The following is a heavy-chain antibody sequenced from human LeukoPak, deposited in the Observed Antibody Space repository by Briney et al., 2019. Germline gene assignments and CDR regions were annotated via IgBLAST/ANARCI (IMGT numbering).Heavy chain of an antibody. V-gene: IGHV3-53*01. CDR3: ARDNRGYSGYDSFFDY. J-gene: IGHJ4*02. CDR2: IYSGGST. Sequence: GGSLRLSCAASGFTVSSNYMSWVRQAPGKGLEWVSVIYSGGSTHYADSVKGRFTTSRDNSKNTLYLQMNSLRAEDTAVYYCARDNRGYSGYDSFFDYWGQGTLVTVSS. D-gene: IGHD5-12*01. CDR1: GFTVSSNY.